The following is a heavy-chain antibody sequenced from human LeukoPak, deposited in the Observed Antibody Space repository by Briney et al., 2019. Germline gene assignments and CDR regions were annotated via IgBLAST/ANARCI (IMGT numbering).Heavy chain of an antibody. D-gene: IGHD3-22*01. Sequence: ASVKVSCKASGSTFTDYYMHWVRQAPGQGLEWMGWINPNSGGTNFAQKFQGRVTMTRDTSISTAYMELNRLRSDDTAVYYWARAGLWDYSDSSGYHNGAFDIWGQGTMVTVSS. CDR2: INPNSGGT. V-gene: IGHV1-2*02. J-gene: IGHJ3*02. CDR1: GSTFTDYY. CDR3: ARAGLWDYSDSSGYHNGAFDI.